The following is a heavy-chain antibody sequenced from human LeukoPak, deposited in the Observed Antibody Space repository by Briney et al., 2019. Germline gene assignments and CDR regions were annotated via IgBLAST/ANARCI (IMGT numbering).Heavy chain of an antibody. CDR3: ARAAGLNQAEYSST. Sequence: ASVKVSCKASGYTFTSYDINWVRQATGQGLEWMGWMNPNSGNTGYAQKFQGRVTMTRNTSISTAYMELSSLRSEDTAVYYCARAAGLNQAEYSSTGARAPWSPSPQ. D-gene: IGHD1-14*01. CDR1: GYTFTSYD. J-gene: IGHJ1*01. V-gene: IGHV1-8*01. CDR2: MNPNSGNT.